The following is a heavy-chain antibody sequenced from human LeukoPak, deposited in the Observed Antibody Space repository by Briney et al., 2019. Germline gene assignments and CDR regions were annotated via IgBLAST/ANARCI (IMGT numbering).Heavy chain of an antibody. CDR3: ARELNTAMGYYMDV. CDR1: GGSFSGYY. D-gene: IGHD5-18*01. V-gene: IGHV4-34*01. J-gene: IGHJ6*03. CDR2: IYYSGST. Sequence: SETLSLTCAVYGGSFSGYYWGWIRQPPGKGLEWIGSIYYSGSTYYNPSLKSRVTISVDTSKNQFSLKLSSVTAADTAVYYCARELNTAMGYYMDVWGKGTSVTISS.